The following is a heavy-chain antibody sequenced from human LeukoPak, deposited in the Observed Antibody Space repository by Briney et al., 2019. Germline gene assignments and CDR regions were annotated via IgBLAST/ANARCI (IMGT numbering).Heavy chain of an antibody. D-gene: IGHD3-22*01. CDR2: ISGSGGST. CDR3: AKAQLDPDYYDSSGYFGDDY. CDR1: GFTFSSYA. J-gene: IGHJ4*02. V-gene: IGHV3-23*01. Sequence: GGSLRLSCAASGFTFSSYAMSWVRQAPGKGLEWVSAISGSGGSTYYADSVKGRFTISRDNSRNTLYLQMNSLRAEDTAVYYCAKAQLDPDYYDSSGYFGDDYWGQGTLVTVSS.